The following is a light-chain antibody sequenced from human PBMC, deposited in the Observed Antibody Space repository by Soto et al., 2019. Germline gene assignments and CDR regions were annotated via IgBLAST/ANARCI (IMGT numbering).Light chain of an antibody. CDR2: GAS. V-gene: IGKV3-15*01. CDR1: RTVSSN. Sequence: EIVMTQSPATLSVSPGERATLSCRASRTVSSNLAWYQHKPGQAPRLLIYGASTRATGIPARFSGSGSATEFTLTISSLQSEDFAVSYWHQFYNWPPGTFGQGTKLEIK. CDR3: HQFYNWPPGT. J-gene: IGKJ2*01.